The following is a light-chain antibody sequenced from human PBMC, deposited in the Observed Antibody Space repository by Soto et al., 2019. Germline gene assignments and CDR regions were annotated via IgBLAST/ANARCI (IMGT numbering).Light chain of an antibody. Sequence: QSVLTQPTSVSGAAGERVTISCTGSSSNIGAGYDVHWYQQLPGTAPKLLIYGNSNRPSGVPDRFSGSKSGTSASLVITGLQAEDEADYYCQSYDSSLSGYVFGTGTKLTV. CDR2: GNS. CDR1: SSNIGAGYD. J-gene: IGLJ1*01. V-gene: IGLV1-40*01. CDR3: QSYDSSLSGYV.